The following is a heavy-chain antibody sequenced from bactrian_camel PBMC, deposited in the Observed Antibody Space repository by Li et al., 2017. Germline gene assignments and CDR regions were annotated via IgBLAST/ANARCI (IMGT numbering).Heavy chain of an antibody. CDR3: AKARTVVGENPKFDY. D-gene: IGHD6*01. J-gene: IGHJ4*01. V-gene: IGHV3S57*01. CDR1: GWQYNTYC. Sequence: VQLVESGGGTVQAGGSLRLSCGIRGWQYNTYCMGWFRQIPGKAREGVASIEYDGTTTHAGAVKGRFTISRDNAKNTLVLQMNSLETEDTAMYYCAKARTVVGENPKFDYWGPGTQVTVS. CDR2: IEYDGTT.